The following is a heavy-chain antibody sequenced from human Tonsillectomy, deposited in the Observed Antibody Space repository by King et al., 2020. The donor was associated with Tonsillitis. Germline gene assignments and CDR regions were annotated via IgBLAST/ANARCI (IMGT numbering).Heavy chain of an antibody. J-gene: IGHJ6*03. CDR1: GGSFSGYY. D-gene: IGHD3-16*01. CDR3: ARGIKLLRVGKRNYYYDMDV. CDR2: INHSGST. V-gene: IGHV4-34*01. Sequence: VQLQQWGAGLLKPSETLSLTCAVYGGSFSGYYWSWIRQPPGKGLEWIGEINHSGSTNYNPSLKSRVTISVDTSKNQFSLKLGSVTAADTAVYYWARGIKLLRVGKRNYYYDMDVWGKGTTVTVSS.